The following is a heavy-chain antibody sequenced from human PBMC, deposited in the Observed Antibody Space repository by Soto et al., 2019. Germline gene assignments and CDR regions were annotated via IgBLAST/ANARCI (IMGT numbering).Heavy chain of an antibody. J-gene: IGHJ5*02. V-gene: IGHV4-39*02. CDR1: GGSISSYF. D-gene: IGHD6-6*01. CDR2: ISYSGTT. Sequence: PSETLSLTCTVSGGSISSYFWVWIRQTPGKGLEWIGSISYSGTTYSNPSLKSRLTMSLDTSKNHFSLKLTSVTAADTAVYYCASEYSSSSWFDPWGQGALVTVSS. CDR3: ASEYSSSSWFDP.